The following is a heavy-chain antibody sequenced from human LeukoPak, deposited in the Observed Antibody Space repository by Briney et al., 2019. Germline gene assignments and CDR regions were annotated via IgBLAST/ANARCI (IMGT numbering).Heavy chain of an antibody. CDR2: ISSSSTTT. Sequence: PGGSLRLSCAASGFTFSGYSMNWVRQAPGKGLEWVSYISSSSTTTRYADSVKGRFTISGDNAKNSLYLQMNSLRDEDTAVYYCAREWYYFDYWGQGTLVTVSS. CDR3: AREWYYFDY. D-gene: IGHD2-15*01. J-gene: IGHJ4*02. CDR1: GFTFSGYS. V-gene: IGHV3-48*02.